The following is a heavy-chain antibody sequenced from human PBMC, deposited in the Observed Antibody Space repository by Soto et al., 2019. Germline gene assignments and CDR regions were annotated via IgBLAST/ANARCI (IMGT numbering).Heavy chain of an antibody. J-gene: IGHJ4*02. CDR3: ARSGGGYDLGDY. V-gene: IGHV1-2*04. CDR1: GYTFIGYY. Sequence: QVQLVQSGAEVKKPGASVKVSCKASGYTFIGYYIHWLRQAPGQGLEWMGWINPNSGGAKDSQKFQVWVTMTSATSISTAYMELSRLKSDDTAVYYCARSGGGYDLGDYWGQGTLVTVAS. CDR2: INPNSGGA. D-gene: IGHD5-12*01.